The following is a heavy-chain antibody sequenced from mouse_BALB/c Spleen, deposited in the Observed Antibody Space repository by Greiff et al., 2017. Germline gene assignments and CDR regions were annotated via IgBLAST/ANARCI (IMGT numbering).Heavy chain of an antibody. CDR1: GSTFTTSR. Sequence: QVQLQQPGAELVRPGASVKMPCKASGSTFTTSRMNWGKQRPGQGLVWIGYIYAGSGSTDYNEKFKSKATLTVDKSSSTAYMQLSSRTSEDYGVDYYATCCRRYAMDYWGQGTSVTVSS. J-gene: IGHJ4*01. V-gene: IGHV1-55*01. CDR3: ATCCRRYAMDY. D-gene: IGHD3-3*01. CDR2: IYAGSGST.